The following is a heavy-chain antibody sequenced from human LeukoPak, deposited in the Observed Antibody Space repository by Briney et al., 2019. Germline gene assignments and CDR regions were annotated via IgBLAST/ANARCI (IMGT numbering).Heavy chain of an antibody. CDR2: ISGSGSTI. CDR3: ARDGGDCSRTSCYRVPFDY. V-gene: IGHV3-48*03. J-gene: IGHJ4*02. D-gene: IGHD2-2*01. Sequence: PGGSLRLSCAASGFTFSSYEMNWVRQPPGKGLERVSYISGSGSTIYYADSVKGRFTVSRDNAKNSLYLQMNSLRAEDTAVYYCARDGGDCSRTSCYRVPFDYWGQGTLVTVSS. CDR1: GFTFSSYE.